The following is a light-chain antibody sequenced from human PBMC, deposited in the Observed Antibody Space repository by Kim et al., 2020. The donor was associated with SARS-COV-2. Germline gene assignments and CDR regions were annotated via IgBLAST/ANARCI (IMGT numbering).Light chain of an antibody. CDR3: QQYDNSRRYT. J-gene: IGKJ2*01. V-gene: IGKV3-20*01. CDR2: GAS. Sequence: SPGQRATLSCRTSQRVSSHYLAWYQQKPGQAPRLLIYGASSRATGIPDRFSGSRSGTDFTLTISRLEPEDSAVYYCQQYDNSRRYTFGQGTKLEI. CDR1: QRVSSHY.